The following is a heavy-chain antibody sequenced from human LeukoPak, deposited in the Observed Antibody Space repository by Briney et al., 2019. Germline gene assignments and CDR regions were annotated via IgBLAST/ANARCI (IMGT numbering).Heavy chain of an antibody. CDR3: ARRRAYRSSWYYFDY. J-gene: IGHJ4*02. CDR1: GFTFSSYA. Sequence: GGSLRLSCAASGFTFSSYAMSWVRQAPGKGLEWVSAISGSGGSTYYADSVKGRFTISRDNSKNTLYLQMNSLRAEDTAVYYCARRRAYRSSWYYFDYWGQGTLVTVSS. V-gene: IGHV3-23*01. CDR2: ISGSGGST. D-gene: IGHD6-13*01.